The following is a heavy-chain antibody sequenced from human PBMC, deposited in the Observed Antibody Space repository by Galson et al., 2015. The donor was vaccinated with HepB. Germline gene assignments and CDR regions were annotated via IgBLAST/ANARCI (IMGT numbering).Heavy chain of an antibody. V-gene: IGHV1-3*01. CDR2: INAGNGNT. Sequence: SVKVSCKASGYTFTSYAIHWVRQAPGQRLEWMGRINAGNGNTEYSQKFQGGVIIMWDTSASTAYMELSSLRSEDTAVYYCARDKAGSGSYSPVYYYYYGMDVWGQGTTVTVSS. CDR1: GYTFTSYA. J-gene: IGHJ6*02. D-gene: IGHD3-10*01. CDR3: ARDKAGSGSYSPVYYYYYGMDV.